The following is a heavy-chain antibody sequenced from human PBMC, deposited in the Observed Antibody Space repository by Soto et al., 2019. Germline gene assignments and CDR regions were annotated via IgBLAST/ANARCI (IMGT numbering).Heavy chain of an antibody. J-gene: IGHJ4*02. Sequence: QVQLVQSGAEVKKPGASVKVSCTASGYTFTSYGISWVRQAPGQGLEWMGWISAYNGNTNYAQKLQGRVTMTTDTSTSTAYMELRSHRSDDTAVYYCARDGDSGYDPDPILNYWGQGTLVTVSS. V-gene: IGHV1-18*04. CDR3: ARDGDSGYDPDPILNY. D-gene: IGHD5-12*01. CDR2: ISAYNGNT. CDR1: GYTFTSYG.